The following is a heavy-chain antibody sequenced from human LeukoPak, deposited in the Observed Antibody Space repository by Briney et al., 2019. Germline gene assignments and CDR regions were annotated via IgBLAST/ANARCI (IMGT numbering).Heavy chain of an antibody. CDR3: ARGGARGIAAAGSLDY. CDR1: GASFSGYY. V-gene: IGHV4-34*01. Sequence: SETLSLTCAVYGASFSGYYWSWIRQPPGKGLEWIGEINQSGSINYNPSLKSRVSISADTSKKQFSLKVNSVTAADTAVYYCARGGARGIAAAGSLDYWGQGTLVTVSS. D-gene: IGHD6-13*01. CDR2: INQSGSI. J-gene: IGHJ4*02.